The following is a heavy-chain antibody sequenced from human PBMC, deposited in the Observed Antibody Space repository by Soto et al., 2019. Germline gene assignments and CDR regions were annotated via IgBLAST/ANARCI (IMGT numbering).Heavy chain of an antibody. D-gene: IGHD5-18*01. CDR1: GGSIRSYY. CDR3: ARGAADTAMVDS. Sequence: PSETLSLTCTVSGGSIRSYYWTWIRQPPGKGLEWLGYIFYSGSTFYNPSLKSRVTKSIHTSKSQFSLQLTSVTAADTAVYYCARGAADTAMVDSWGQGTLVTVSS. V-gene: IGHV4-59*01. J-gene: IGHJ4*02. CDR2: IFYSGST.